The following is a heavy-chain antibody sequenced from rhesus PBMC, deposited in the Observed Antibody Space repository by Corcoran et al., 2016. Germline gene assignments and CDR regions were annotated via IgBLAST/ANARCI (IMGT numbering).Heavy chain of an antibody. CDR2: IYWHDDQ. D-gene: IGHD5-24*01. Sequence: QVTLKESGPALVKPTQTLTLTCTFSGFSLSTSGMGAGWIRQPPGKALEWLASIYWHDDQYYSTSLKSRLTISKDTSKNQVVLTMTNMDPVDTATYSCARSRSGYSYRNSLDVWGRGVLVTVSS. CDR1: GFSLSTSGMG. V-gene: IGHV2S1*01. CDR3: ARSRSGYSYRNSLDV. J-gene: IGHJ5-2*02.